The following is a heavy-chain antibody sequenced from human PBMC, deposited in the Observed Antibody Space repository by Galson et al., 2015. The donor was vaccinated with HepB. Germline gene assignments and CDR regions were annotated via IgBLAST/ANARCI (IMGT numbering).Heavy chain of an antibody. CDR1: GYTFTSKG. V-gene: IGHV1-18*01. J-gene: IGHJ4*02. Sequence: GYTFTSKGISWVRQAPGQGLEWMGWISTESGNTNYVQKLQGRVTMIRNTSTSTAYMELRSLRSDDTAVYYCARDVDHRFDHWGQGTLVTVSS. CDR2: ISTESGNT. CDR3: ARDVDHRFDH.